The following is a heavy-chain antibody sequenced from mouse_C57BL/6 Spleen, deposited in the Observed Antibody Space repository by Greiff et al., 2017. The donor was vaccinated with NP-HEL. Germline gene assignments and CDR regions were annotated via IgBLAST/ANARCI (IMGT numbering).Heavy chain of an antibody. CDR3: ARTMGSYFDY. CDR2: ISSGSSTI. CDR1: GFTFSDYG. J-gene: IGHJ2*01. V-gene: IGHV5-17*01. Sequence: EVQLVESGGGLVKPGGSLKLSCAASGFTFSDYGMHWVRQAPEKGLEWVAYISSGSSTIYYADTVKGRFTISRDNAKNTLFLQMTSLRSEDTATYYCARTMGSYFDYWGQGTTLTVSS. D-gene: IGHD2-14*01.